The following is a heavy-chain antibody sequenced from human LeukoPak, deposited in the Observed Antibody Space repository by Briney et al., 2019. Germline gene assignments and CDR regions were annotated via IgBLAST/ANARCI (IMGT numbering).Heavy chain of an antibody. CDR2: IYSDNT. CDR3: ARRAGAYSHPYDY. V-gene: IGHV3-53*01. D-gene: IGHD4/OR15-4a*01. J-gene: IGHJ4*02. CDR1: WVTRSSKS. Sequence: GALRLSFTVPWVTRSSKSISWGRPGPGKGLGGVSFIYSDNTHYSDSVKGRFTISRDNSKNTLYLQMNSLRAEDTAVYYCARRAGAYSHPYDYWGQGTLVTVSS.